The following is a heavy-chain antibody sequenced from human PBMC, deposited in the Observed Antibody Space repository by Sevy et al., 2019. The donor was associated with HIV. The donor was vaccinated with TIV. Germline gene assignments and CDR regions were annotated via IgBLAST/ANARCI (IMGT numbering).Heavy chain of an antibody. D-gene: IGHD2-15*01. V-gene: IGHV3-11*06. CDR2: ISSSSSYT. CDR1: GFTFSDYY. CDR3: ARDGEEGGWLPGYCSGGSCSNNNYYYMDV. J-gene: IGHJ6*03. Sequence: GGSLRLSCAASGFTFSDYYMSWIRQAPGKGLEWVSYISSSSSYTNYADSVKGRFTISRDNAKNSLYLQMNSLRAEDTAVYYCARDGEEGGWLPGYCSGGSCSNNNYYYMDVWGKGTTVTVSS.